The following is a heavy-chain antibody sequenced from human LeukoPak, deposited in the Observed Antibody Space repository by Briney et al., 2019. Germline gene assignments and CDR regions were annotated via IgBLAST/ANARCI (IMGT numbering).Heavy chain of an antibody. D-gene: IGHD2-15*01. J-gene: IGHJ4*02. Sequence: PGGSLRLSCAASGFTFSSYWMSWVRQAPGKGLEWVANIKQDGSEKYYVDSVKGRFTISRDNAKNSLYLQMNSLRAEDTAVYYCAKDCSGGSCYLSFDYWGQGTLVTVSS. CDR1: GFTFSSYW. V-gene: IGHV3-7*01. CDR3: AKDCSGGSCYLSFDY. CDR2: IKQDGSEK.